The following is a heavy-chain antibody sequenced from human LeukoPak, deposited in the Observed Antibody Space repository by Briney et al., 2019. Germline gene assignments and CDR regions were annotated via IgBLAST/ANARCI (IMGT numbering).Heavy chain of an antibody. V-gene: IGHV1-69*02. Sequence: GASVKVSCKASGGTFSSYTISWVRQAPGQGLEWMGRIIPILGIANYAQKFQGRVTITADKSTSTAYRELSSLRSEDTAVYYCARAGVRDCSSTSCYPYYYYYYYMDVWGKGTTVTVSS. CDR2: IIPILGIA. CDR3: ARAGVRDCSSTSCYPYYYYYYYMDV. CDR1: GGTFSSYT. D-gene: IGHD2-2*01. J-gene: IGHJ6*03.